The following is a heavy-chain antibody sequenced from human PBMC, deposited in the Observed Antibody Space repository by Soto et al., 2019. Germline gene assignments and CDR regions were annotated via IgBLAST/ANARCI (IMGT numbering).Heavy chain of an antibody. D-gene: IGHD2-21*02. V-gene: IGHV3-23*01. CDR1: GFTFSSYA. Sequence: TGGSLRLSCAASGFTFSSYAMSWVRQAPGKGLEWVSAISGGGGSTYYADSVKGRFTISRDNSKNTLYLQMNSLRTEDTAVYYCARNQALLGIHFDNWGQGTLVTVSS. CDR2: ISGGGGST. J-gene: IGHJ4*02. CDR3: ARNQALLGIHFDN.